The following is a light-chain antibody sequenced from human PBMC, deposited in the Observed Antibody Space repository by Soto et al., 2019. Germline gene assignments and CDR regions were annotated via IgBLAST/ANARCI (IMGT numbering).Light chain of an antibody. CDR1: QSVSSN. Sequence: IMMTQSPATLSVSQGERATLSCRASQSVSSNLAWYQQKPGQAPRLLIYGASTRATGIPARFSGSGSGTEFTLTISSLQSEDFAVYYCQQYNNGPPWTFGQGTKVDIK. J-gene: IGKJ1*01. CDR2: GAS. V-gene: IGKV3-15*01. CDR3: QQYNNGPPWT.